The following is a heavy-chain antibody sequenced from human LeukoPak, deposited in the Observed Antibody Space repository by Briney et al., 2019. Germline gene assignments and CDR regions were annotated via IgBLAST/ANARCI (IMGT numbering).Heavy chain of an antibody. Sequence: SVKVSCKASGGTFSSYAISWVRQAPGQGLEWVGGIIPIFGTANYAQKFQGRVTITADESTSTAYMELSSLRSEDTAVYYCARERTMIVVVPPPYNWFDPWGQGTLVTVSS. J-gene: IGHJ5*02. V-gene: IGHV1-69*13. CDR1: GGTFSSYA. D-gene: IGHD3-22*01. CDR2: IIPIFGTA. CDR3: ARERTMIVVVPPPYNWFDP.